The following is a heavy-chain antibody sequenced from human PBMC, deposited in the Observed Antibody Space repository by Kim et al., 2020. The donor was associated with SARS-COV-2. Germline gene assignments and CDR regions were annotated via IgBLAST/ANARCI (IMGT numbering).Heavy chain of an antibody. CDR3: ARGNTETIDF. Sequence: ASVKVSFKASGYTFTAYYLHWVRQAPGQGLEWMGRINPSSGVSNYIQKFQGRVTMTRDTSITTAYMEVSRLSSDDTVVYYCARGNTETIDFWGQGTLVTVSS. CDR2: INPSSGVS. J-gene: IGHJ4*02. CDR1: GYTFTAYY. V-gene: IGHV1-2*05.